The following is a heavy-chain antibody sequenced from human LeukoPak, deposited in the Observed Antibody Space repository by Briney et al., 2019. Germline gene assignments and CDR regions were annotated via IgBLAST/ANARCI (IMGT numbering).Heavy chain of an antibody. Sequence: PGGSLRLSCAASGFTFSSYSMNWVRQAPGKGLEGVSSISSSSYYKYYPDSVKGRFTISRDNAKNSLYLQMNSLRAEDTAVYYCARDYDYAFYYWGQGTLVTVSS. CDR1: GFTFSSYS. V-gene: IGHV3-21*06. D-gene: IGHD3-16*01. J-gene: IGHJ4*02. CDR2: ISSSSYYK. CDR3: ARDYDYAFYY.